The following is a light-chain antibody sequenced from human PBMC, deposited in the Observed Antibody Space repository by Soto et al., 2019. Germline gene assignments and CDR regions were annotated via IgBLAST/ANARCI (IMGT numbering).Light chain of an antibody. CDR2: GAS. V-gene: IGKV3-20*01. Sequence: EIVLTQSPGALSLSPGERATLSWGASQSVSSSYLAWYQQKPGQAPRLLIYGASTRATGIPDRFSGSGSGTDFTLTISRLQPEDFAAYYCQQYGTSPRTFGQGTKVEIK. J-gene: IGKJ1*01. CDR3: QQYGTSPRT. CDR1: QSVSSSY.